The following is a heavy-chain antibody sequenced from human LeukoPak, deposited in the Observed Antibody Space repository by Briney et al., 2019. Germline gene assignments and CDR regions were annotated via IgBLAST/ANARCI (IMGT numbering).Heavy chain of an antibody. J-gene: IGHJ4*02. CDR1: GGSISSSSYY. CDR2: IYYSGST. Sequence: PSETLSLTCTVSGGSISSSSYYWGWIRQPPGKGLEWIGSIYYSGSTYYNPSLKSRVTISVDTSKNQFSLKLSSVTAADTAVYYCAGSDINTKRGYSYGPKAPGYWGQGTLVTVSS. D-gene: IGHD5-18*01. CDR3: AGSDINTKRGYSYGPKAPGY. V-gene: IGHV4-39*07.